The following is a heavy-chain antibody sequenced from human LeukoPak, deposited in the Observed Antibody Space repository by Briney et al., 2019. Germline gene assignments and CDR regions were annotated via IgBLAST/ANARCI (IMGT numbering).Heavy chain of an antibody. Sequence: TGGSLRLPCSASGFTFDDYGMSWVRQAPGKGLEWVSGINWNGGSTGYADSVKGRFTISRDNAKNSLYLQMNSLRAEDTALYYCAREGAEYDILTGYYRYYYYMDVWGKGTTVTVSS. D-gene: IGHD3-9*01. J-gene: IGHJ6*03. CDR2: INWNGGST. V-gene: IGHV3-20*04. CDR3: AREGAEYDILTGYYRYYYYMDV. CDR1: GFTFDDYG.